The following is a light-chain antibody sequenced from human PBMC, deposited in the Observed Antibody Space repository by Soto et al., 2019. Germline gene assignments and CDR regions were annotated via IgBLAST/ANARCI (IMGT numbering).Light chain of an antibody. CDR3: SSYTTSSTWV. Sequence: QSALTQPASVSGSPGQSITISCIGTSSDVGGYNYVSWYQQHPGKLPKLMIYDVSNRPSGVSNRFSGSKSGNTASLTISGLQAEDEADYYCSSYTTSSTWVFGGGTKLTVL. V-gene: IGLV2-14*01. CDR2: DVS. J-gene: IGLJ3*02. CDR1: SSDVGGYNY.